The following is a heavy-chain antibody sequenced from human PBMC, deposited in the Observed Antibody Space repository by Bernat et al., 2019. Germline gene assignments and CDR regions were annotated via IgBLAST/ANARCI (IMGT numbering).Heavy chain of an antibody. CDR1: GFTFSSYG. CDR2: IWYDGSNK. J-gene: IGHJ4*02. Sequence: QVQLVESGGGVVQPGGSLRLSCAASGFTFSSYGMHWVRQAPGKGLEWVAVIWYDGSNKYYADSVKGRFTISRDNSKNTLYLQMNSLRAEDTAVYYCARVPRYSSGWSLGVGIDYWGQGTLVTVSS. D-gene: IGHD6-19*01. V-gene: IGHV3-33*01. CDR3: ARVPRYSSGWSLGVGIDY.